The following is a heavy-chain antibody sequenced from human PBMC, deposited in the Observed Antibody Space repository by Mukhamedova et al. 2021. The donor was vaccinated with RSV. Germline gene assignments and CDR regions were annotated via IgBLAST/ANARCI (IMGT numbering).Heavy chain of an antibody. CDR3: TRDLTDTFDI. CDR2: IRDKAYGGTT. J-gene: IGHJ3*02. Sequence: PGKGLEWISFIRDKAYGGTTQYAASVRGRFTMSRDDSKSVAYLQMNSLKTEDTAVYYCTRDLTDTFDIWGQGTMVTV. V-gene: IGHV3-49*02. D-gene: IGHD1-14*01.